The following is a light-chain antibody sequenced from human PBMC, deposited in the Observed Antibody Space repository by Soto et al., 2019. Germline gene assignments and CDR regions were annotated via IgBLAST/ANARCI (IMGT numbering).Light chain of an antibody. Sequence: QSALTQPPSASGSPGQSVTISCTGTSSDVGGYNYVSWYQQHPGKAPKLMIYEVIKRPSGVPDRFSGSKSANTASLTVSGLQAEDEADYYCSSYAGSSNFVVFGGGTQLTVL. V-gene: IGLV2-8*01. CDR1: SSDVGGYNY. CDR2: EVI. J-gene: IGLJ2*01. CDR3: SSYAGSSNFVV.